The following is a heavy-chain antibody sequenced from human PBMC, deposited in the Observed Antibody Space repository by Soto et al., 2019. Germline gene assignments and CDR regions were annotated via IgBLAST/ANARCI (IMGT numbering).Heavy chain of an antibody. CDR2: ISSSSSYI. D-gene: IGHD6-19*01. CDR3: ARDRSSGSYYYGMDV. V-gene: IGHV3-21*01. Sequence: EVQLVESGGGLVKPGGSLRLSCAASGFTFSSYSMNWVRQAPGKGLEWVSSISSSSSYIYYADSVKGRFTISRDNAKNSLYLQMNSLRAEDTAVYYCARDRSSGSYYYGMDVWGQGTTVTVSS. CDR1: GFTFSSYS. J-gene: IGHJ6*02.